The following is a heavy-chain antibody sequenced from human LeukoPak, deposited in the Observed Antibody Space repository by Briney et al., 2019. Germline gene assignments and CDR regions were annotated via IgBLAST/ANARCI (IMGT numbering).Heavy chain of an antibody. CDR1: GYTFTGYY. Sequence: ASVKVSCKASGYTFTGYYMHWVRQAPGQGLEWMGWINPNSGVTKYAQKFQGRVTMTSDTSISTAYMEVSSLRSEDTAVYYCERDHYHKLHSVMVTAPAYWGQGTLVIVPS. J-gene: IGHJ4*02. CDR3: ERDHYHKLHSVMVTAPAY. V-gene: IGHV1-2*02. D-gene: IGHD2-21*02. CDR2: INPNSGVT.